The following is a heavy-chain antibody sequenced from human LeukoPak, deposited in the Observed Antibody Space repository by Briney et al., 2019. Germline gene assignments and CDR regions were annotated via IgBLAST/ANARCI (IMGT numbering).Heavy chain of an antibody. Sequence: SQTLSLTCTVSGGSISSSSYYWSWIRQPAGKGLEWIGRIYTSGSTNYNPSLKSRVTVSVDTSKNQFSLKLSSVTAADTAVYYCARDSYGGKAGNWFDPWGQGTLVTVSS. J-gene: IGHJ5*02. CDR1: GGSISSSSYY. D-gene: IGHD4-23*01. CDR2: IYTSGST. V-gene: IGHV4-61*02. CDR3: ARDSYGGKAGNWFDP.